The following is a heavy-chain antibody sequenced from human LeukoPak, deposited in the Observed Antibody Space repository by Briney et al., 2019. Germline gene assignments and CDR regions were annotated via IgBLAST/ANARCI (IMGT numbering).Heavy chain of an antibody. Sequence: HSGGSLRLSCAASGFTFSGYAMSWVRQAPGKGLEWVSAISGSGGSTYYADSVKGRFTISRDNSKNTLYLQMNSLRAEDTAVYYCAKATPLLWFGELLLGEFDPWGQGTLVTVSS. V-gene: IGHV3-23*01. CDR3: AKATPLLWFGELLLGEFDP. CDR1: GFTFSGYA. CDR2: ISGSGGST. D-gene: IGHD3-10*01. J-gene: IGHJ5*02.